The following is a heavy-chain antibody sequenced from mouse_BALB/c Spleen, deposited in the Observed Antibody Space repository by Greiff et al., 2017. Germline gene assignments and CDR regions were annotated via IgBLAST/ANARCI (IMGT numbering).Heavy chain of an antibody. CDR1: GYSITSDYA. V-gene: IGHV3-2*02. CDR3: ARGRYENAMDY. Sequence: EVQLQQSGPGLVKPSQSLSLTCTVTGYSITSDYAWNWIRQFPGNKLEWMGYISYSGSTSYHPSLKSRISITRDTSKNQFFLQLNSVTTEDTATYYGARGRYENAMDYWGQGTSVTVSS. CDR2: ISYSGST. D-gene: IGHD2-14*01. J-gene: IGHJ4*01.